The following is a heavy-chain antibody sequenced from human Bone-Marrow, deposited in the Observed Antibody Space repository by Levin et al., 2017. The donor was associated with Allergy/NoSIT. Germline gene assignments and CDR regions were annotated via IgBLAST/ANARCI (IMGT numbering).Heavy chain of an antibody. CDR3: ARGHDASGWNDYFDY. CDR1: GFTFDDYA. D-gene: IGHD6-19*01. J-gene: IGHJ4*02. CDR2: ISWNSRSI. V-gene: IGHV3-9*01. Sequence: SCVASGFTFDDYAMHWVRQAPGKGLEWVSSISWNSRSIGYADSLKGRFTISRDNSKNSLYLQMNSLRAEDTAFYYCARGHDASGWNDYFDYWGQGMLVTVSS.